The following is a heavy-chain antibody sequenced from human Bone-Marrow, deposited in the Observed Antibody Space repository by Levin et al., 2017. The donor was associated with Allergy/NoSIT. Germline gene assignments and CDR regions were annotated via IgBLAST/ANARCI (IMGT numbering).Heavy chain of an antibody. D-gene: IGHD2-8*02. CDR2: ISLSTRYI. V-gene: IGHV3-21*06. Sequence: ASVKVSCAASGFVFGSYPMMWVRQAPGKGLEWVSSISLSTRYIYYAGSVKGRFTISRDNVKNLLYLQMNSLRADDTAMYYCARDSTGTKKGSLDVWGQGTTVTVSS. CDR1: GFVFGSYP. J-gene: IGHJ6*02. CDR3: ARDSTGTKKGSLDV.